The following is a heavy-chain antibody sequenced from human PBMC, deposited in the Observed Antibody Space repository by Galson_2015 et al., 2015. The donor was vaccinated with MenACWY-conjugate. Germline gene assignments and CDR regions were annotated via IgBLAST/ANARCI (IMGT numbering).Heavy chain of an antibody. Sequence: QSGAEVKKPGESLKISCEGSGYSFTSYWIGWVRQMPGKGLEWMGIIYPGHSDTRYSPSFQGQVSISADKSISTAYLQWGSLKASDTAMYYCARHFGIVAAGKDYWGQGTLVTVSS. J-gene: IGHJ4*02. D-gene: IGHD6-13*01. CDR3: ARHFGIVAAGKDY. V-gene: IGHV5-51*01. CDR2: IYPGHSDT. CDR1: GYSFTSYW.